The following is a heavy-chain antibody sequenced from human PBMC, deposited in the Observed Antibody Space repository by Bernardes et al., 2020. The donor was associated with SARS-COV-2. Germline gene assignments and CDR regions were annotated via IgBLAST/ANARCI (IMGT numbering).Heavy chain of an antibody. Sequence: GGSLRLSCAASGFTFSSYSMNWVRQAPGKGLEWVSSISSSSSYIYYADSVKGRFTISRDNAKNSLYLQMNSLRAEDTAVYYCARWPTGGYCTNGVCYRRYYYGMDVWGQGTTVTVSS. D-gene: IGHD2-8*01. J-gene: IGHJ6*02. CDR2: ISSSSSYI. CDR1: GFTFSSYS. CDR3: ARWPTGGYCTNGVCYRRYYYGMDV. V-gene: IGHV3-21*01.